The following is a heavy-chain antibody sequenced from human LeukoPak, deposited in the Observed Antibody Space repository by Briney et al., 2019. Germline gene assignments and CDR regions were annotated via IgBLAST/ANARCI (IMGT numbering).Heavy chain of an antibody. CDR3: ARGPLWFDTKYYFDY. J-gene: IGHJ4*02. CDR2: MYHSGST. CDR1: GYPISSGYY. D-gene: IGHD3-10*01. Sequence: PAETLSLTCTVSGYPISSGYYWGWTRQPPGEGLEWIGSMYHSGSTYYNPSLKRRVTISVDTSKNQFSLKLSSVPAADTAVYYCARGPLWFDTKYYFDYWGQGTVVSVSS. V-gene: IGHV4-38-2*02.